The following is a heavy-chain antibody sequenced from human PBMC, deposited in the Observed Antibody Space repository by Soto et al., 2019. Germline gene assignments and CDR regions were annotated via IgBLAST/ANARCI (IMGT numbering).Heavy chain of an antibody. J-gene: IGHJ6*02. D-gene: IGHD6-19*01. CDR2: IYYTGST. CDR3: ARAVIAVAGINYRYRGMDV. Sequence: QVQLQESGPGLVKPSGTLSLTCAVSGGSISSSSWWSWVRLPPGKGLEWIGEIYYTGSTNYNPSLKSRVTISADKTKNQFSLKLSSGTAADTAVYYCARAVIAVAGINYRYRGMDVWGQGTTVTVSS. V-gene: IGHV4-4*02. CDR1: GGSISSSSW.